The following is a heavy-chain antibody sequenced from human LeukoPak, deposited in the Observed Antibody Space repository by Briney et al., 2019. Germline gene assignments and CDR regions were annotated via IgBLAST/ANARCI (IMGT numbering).Heavy chain of an antibody. CDR1: GGSIRSGGYS. CDR2: IYHSGST. V-gene: IGHV4-30-2*01. Sequence: SETLSLTCAVSGGSIRSGGYSWSWIRQPPGKGLEWIGYIYHSGSTYYNPSLKSRVTISVDRSKNQFSLKLSSVTAADTAVYYCARGIVVVRGAFDIWGQGTMVTVSS. J-gene: IGHJ3*02. CDR3: ARGIVVVRGAFDI. D-gene: IGHD2-2*01.